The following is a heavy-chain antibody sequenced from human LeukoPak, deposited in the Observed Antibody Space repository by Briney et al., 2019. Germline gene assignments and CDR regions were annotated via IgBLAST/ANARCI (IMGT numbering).Heavy chain of an antibody. CDR2: IYYSGSA. V-gene: IGHV4-59*01. Sequence: SKTLSLTCTVSGGSISGFYWGWIRQPPGKGLEWIGFIYYSGSANYNPSLKSRVTMSVDMSKNQFSLKLSSVTAADTAFYYCARDRDGSGWFDYWGQGALVTVSS. CDR3: ARDRDGSGWFDY. CDR1: GGSISGFY. J-gene: IGHJ4*02. D-gene: IGHD6-19*01.